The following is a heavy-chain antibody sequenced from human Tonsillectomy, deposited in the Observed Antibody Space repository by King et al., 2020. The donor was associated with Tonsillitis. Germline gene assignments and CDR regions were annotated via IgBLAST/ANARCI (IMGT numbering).Heavy chain of an antibody. CDR3: VRERPDYDSSGYYDY. Sequence: QLVQSGAEVKKPGASVKVSCKASGYTFTGYYMHWVRQAPGQGLEWMGWINPNSGGTNYAQKFQGWVTMTRDTSISTGYMELSRLRSDDTAVYYCVRERPDYDSSGYYDYWGQGTLVTVSS. V-gene: IGHV1-2*04. CDR1: GYTFTGYY. D-gene: IGHD3-22*01. CDR2: INPNSGGT. J-gene: IGHJ4*02.